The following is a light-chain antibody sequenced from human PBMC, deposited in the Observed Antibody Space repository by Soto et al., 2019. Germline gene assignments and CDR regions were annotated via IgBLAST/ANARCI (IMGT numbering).Light chain of an antibody. CDR2: GAS. CDR1: QSVSSSY. CDR3: QQYGSSPRT. J-gene: IGKJ1*01. Sequence: IWLHQPTCTLSMAPGESATPSWKASQSVSSSYLAWYQQKPGQAPRLLIYGASSRATGIPDRFSGSGSGTDFTLTISRLEPEDFAVYYCQQYGSSPRTFGQATKVDIK. V-gene: IGKV3-20*01.